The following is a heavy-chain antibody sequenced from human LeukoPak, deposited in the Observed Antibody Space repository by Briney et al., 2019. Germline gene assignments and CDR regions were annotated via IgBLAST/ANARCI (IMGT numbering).Heavy chain of an antibody. D-gene: IGHD6-13*01. CDR2: NYYSWCT. V-gene: IGHV4-59*07. CDR1: GGSINSYY. CDR3: EIYSSSWYEGRYFDY. Sequence: PSDTVSLLCSVSGGSINSYYWRWIGQPTGKGLEWIGYNYYSWCTNYNPSLKSRVTISVDTSKNQFSLKLSSVAAEDTAVYYCEIYSSSWYEGRYFDYWGQGTLVTVSS. J-gene: IGHJ4*02.